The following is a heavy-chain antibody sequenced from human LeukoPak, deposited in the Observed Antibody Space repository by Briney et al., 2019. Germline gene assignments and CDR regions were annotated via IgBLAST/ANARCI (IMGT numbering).Heavy chain of an antibody. Sequence: GGSLKLSCAASGFTFSTYTIHWVRQAPGKGLEWVAVISYDGSNKYYADSVKGRFTLSRDNSKDTLYLQMDSLRAEDTAVYSCARGYCSSTACPPCDYWGQGTLVTVSS. CDR2: ISYDGSNK. D-gene: IGHD2-2*01. CDR3: ARGYCSSTACPPCDY. CDR1: GFTFSTYT. V-gene: IGHV3-30*04. J-gene: IGHJ4*02.